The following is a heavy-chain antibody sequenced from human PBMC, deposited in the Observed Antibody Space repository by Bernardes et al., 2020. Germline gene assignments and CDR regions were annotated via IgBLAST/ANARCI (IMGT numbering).Heavy chain of an antibody. CDR3: ARGTAAPSHPAREYFQH. J-gene: IGHJ1*01. V-gene: IGHV4-34*01. CDR2: INHSGST. Sequence: SEALSLTCAVYGGSFSGYYWSWIRQPPGKGLEWIGEINHSGSTNYNPSLKSRVTISVDTSKNQFSLKLSSVTAADTAVYYCARGTAAPSHPAREYFQHWGQGALVTVSS. D-gene: IGHD6-6*01. CDR1: GGSFSGYY.